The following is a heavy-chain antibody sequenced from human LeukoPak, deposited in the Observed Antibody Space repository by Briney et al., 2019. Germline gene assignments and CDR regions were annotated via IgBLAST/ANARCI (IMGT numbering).Heavy chain of an antibody. CDR1: GFTFSSYW. J-gene: IGHJ4*02. V-gene: IGHV3-7*01. Sequence: GGSLRLSCAASGFTFSSYWMSWVRQAPGKGLEWVANIKQGGSEKYYVDSVKGRFTISRDNAKNSLYLQMNSLRAEDTAVYYCARVGYDFWSGYYNPYYFDYWGQGTLVTVSS. D-gene: IGHD3-3*01. CDR3: ARVGYDFWSGYYNPYYFDY. CDR2: IKQGGSEK.